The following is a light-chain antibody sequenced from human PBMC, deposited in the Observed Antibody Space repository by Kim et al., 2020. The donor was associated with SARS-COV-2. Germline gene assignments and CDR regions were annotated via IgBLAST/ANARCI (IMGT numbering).Light chain of an antibody. CDR1: QSTTY. J-gene: IGKJ5*01. Sequence: EIVLTQSPGTLSLSPGERATLSCRASQSTTYVAWYQQKPGQAPRLLIHGSRYRATGIPDRFSGSGSGTDFSLTISRMEPEAFAVYYCQQYGSSPTFGQGTRLEIK. CDR2: GSR. CDR3: QQYGSSPT. V-gene: IGKV3-20*01.